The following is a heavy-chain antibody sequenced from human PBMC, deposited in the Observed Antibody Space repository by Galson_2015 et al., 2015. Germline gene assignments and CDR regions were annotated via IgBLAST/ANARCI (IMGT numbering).Heavy chain of an antibody. CDR3: AKFQSGTIEAF. Sequence: LSLTCIVSGASLTTSPYYWAWIRQSPGKRLEWLGHVFYDGRTNYRPSLRSRVTVSLETSKNQFSLELTSVTTTDTAVYYCAKFQSGTIEAFWGQGTLVTVSS. V-gene: IGHV4-39*01. J-gene: IGHJ4*02. CDR1: GASLTTSPYY. D-gene: IGHD1-1*01. CDR2: VFYDGRT.